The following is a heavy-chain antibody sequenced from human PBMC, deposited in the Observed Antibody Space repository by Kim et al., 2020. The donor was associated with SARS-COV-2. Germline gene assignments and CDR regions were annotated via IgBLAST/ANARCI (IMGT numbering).Heavy chain of an antibody. CDR3: ARGGRAPNF. J-gene: IGHJ4*02. D-gene: IGHD5-12*01. CDR2: EK. Sequence: EKYYMDAGKGRFTISRDNAKNSLYLQMNGLRAEDTAVFYCARGGRAPNFWGQGTLVTVSS. V-gene: IGHV3-7*01.